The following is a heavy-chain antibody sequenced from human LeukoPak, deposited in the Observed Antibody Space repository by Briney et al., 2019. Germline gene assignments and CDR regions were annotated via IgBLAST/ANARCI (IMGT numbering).Heavy chain of an antibody. V-gene: IGHV4-39*07. CDR3: ASPSGEDDILTGYPYYFDY. CDR1: GGSISSSSYY. J-gene: IGHJ4*02. Sequence: SETLSLTCTVSGGSISSSSYYWGWIRQPPGKGLEWIGSIYYSGSTYYNPSLKSRVTISVDTSKNQFSLKLSSVTAADTAVYYCASPSGEDDILTGYPYYFDYWGQGTLVTVSS. CDR2: IYYSGST. D-gene: IGHD3-9*01.